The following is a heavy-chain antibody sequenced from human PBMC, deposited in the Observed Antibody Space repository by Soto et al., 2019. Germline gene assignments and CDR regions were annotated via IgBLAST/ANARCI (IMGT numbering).Heavy chain of an antibody. D-gene: IGHD6-19*01. V-gene: IGHV3-74*01. Sequence: GGSLRLSCAASGFTFSDYWMHWVRQAPGKGLEWVSRIKRDGSTTNYADSVKGRFTISRDNAKNTLYLEMNSLRAEDTAVYYCAKGLSRGWYGSNCWGQGTQVTVSS. CDR1: GFTFSDYW. CDR3: AKGLSRGWYGSNC. J-gene: IGHJ4*02. CDR2: IKRDGSTT.